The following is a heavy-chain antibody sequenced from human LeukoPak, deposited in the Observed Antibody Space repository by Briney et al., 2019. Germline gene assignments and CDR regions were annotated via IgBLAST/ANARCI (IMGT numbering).Heavy chain of an antibody. CDR1: GGSFSGYY. V-gene: IGHV4-34*01. J-gene: IGHJ3*02. CDR3: ASCSTSCYAGAFDI. CDR2: INHSGST. Sequence: PSETLSLTCAVYGGSFSGYYWSWIRQPPGKGLEWIGEINHSGSTNYNPSLKSRVTISVDTSKNQFSLELSSVTAADTAVYYCASCSTSCYAGAFDIWGQGTMVTVSS. D-gene: IGHD2-2*01.